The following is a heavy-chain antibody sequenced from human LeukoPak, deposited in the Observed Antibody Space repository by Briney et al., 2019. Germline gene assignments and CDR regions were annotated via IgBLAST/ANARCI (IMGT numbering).Heavy chain of an antibody. V-gene: IGHV4-59*08. Sequence: SETLSLTCTVSGGSISYYYWSWIRQPPGKGLEWIGYIYYNGNTDYNPSLKSRVTISVDTPKNQFSLKLSSLTAADTAVYYCARRLSSTSSGYDYWGQGTLVTVSS. CDR2: IYYNGNT. CDR1: GGSISYYY. CDR3: ARRLSSTSSGYDY. D-gene: IGHD6-6*01. J-gene: IGHJ4*02.